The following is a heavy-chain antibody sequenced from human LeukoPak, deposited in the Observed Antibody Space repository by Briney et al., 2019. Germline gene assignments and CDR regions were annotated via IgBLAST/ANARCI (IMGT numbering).Heavy chain of an antibody. Sequence: SETLSLTCSVSGGSISSSSYYWGWIRQPPGKGLEWIGSIYYSGSTYYNPSLKRRVTISVDTSKNQFSLKLSSVTAADTAVYYCARQRYSSSPYFDYWGQGTLVTVSS. CDR3: ARQRYSSSPYFDY. J-gene: IGHJ4*02. CDR2: IYYSGST. V-gene: IGHV4-39*01. CDR1: GGSISSSSYY. D-gene: IGHD6-19*01.